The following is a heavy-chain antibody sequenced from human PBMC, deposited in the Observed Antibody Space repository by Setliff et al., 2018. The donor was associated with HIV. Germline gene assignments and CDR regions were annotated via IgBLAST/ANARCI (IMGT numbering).Heavy chain of an antibody. J-gene: IGHJ6*02. Sequence: PPASVKVSCKPSGQSFTNYDIHWLRRASGQGLEWMGWMNPKSGVSGSALKFHDRVTMTRDTSTLTLYMELSSLTSEDTAVYYCARAKAVGGVIITGGLDVWGQGTTVTVSS. D-gene: IGHD3-16*02. CDR2: MNPKSGVS. V-gene: IGHV1-8*01. CDR1: GQSFTNYD. CDR3: ARAKAVGGVIITGGLDV.